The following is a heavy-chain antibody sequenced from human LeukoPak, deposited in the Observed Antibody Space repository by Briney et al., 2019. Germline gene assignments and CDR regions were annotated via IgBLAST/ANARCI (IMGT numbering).Heavy chain of an antibody. Sequence: GGSLRLSCAASGFTFSSYATHWVRQAPGKGLEWVAYIWHDSSYRYYPDSVRGRFTISRDNSKTTAYLQMNSLRAEDSAVYYCAKDGARHNDLDAWGQGITVTVSS. CDR3: AKDGARHNDLDA. D-gene: IGHD1-1*01. J-gene: IGHJ6*02. V-gene: IGHV3-30*02. CDR1: GFTFSSYA. CDR2: IWHDSSYR.